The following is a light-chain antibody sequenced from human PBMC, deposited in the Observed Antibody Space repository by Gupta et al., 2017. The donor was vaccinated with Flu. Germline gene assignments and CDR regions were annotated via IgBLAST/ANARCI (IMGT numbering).Light chain of an antibody. CDR1: NLSYKY. J-gene: IGLJ3*02. CDR3: LAWDSGTRIWV. Sequence: SYDLTQTPSVSVSPGQTVSITCSGDNLSYKYVSWYQHKPGQSPEVVIHQGSKRPSGITERFSGSNSGNTATLTISGTQAMDEADYFCLAWDSGTRIWVFGGGTKLTVL. V-gene: IGLV3-1*01. CDR2: QGS.